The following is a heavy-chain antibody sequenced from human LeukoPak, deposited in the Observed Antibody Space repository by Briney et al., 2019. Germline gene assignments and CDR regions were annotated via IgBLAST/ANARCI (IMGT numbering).Heavy chain of an antibody. J-gene: IGHJ5*02. Sequence: SETLSLTCTVSGGSISSYYWSWIRQPPAKGLEWIGYIYYSGSTNYNPSLKSRVTISVDTSKNQFSLKLSSVTAADTAVYYCARSLGVHLYYYDSSGRGNWFDPWGQGTLVTVS. CDR3: ARSLGVHLYYYDSSGRGNWFDP. CDR2: IYYSGST. D-gene: IGHD3-22*01. CDR1: GGSISSYY. V-gene: IGHV4-59*01.